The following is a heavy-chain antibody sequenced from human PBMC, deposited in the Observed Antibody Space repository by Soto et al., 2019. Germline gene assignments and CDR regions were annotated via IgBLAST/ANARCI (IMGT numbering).Heavy chain of an antibody. Sequence: SETLSLTCAVSGGSISGSSFYWGWIRQPPEKGLESIGSIHYSGSTYYNPSLKSRVTMSVDTSKNHFFLNLTSVTAADTAVYYCATYRKFFQIWGPGTKVTVSS. J-gene: IGHJ3*02. CDR2: IHYSGST. V-gene: IGHV4-39*07. CDR3: ATYRKFFQI. CDR1: GGSISGSSFY.